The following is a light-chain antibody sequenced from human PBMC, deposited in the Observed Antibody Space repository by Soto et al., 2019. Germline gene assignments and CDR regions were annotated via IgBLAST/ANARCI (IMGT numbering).Light chain of an antibody. CDR3: QSHNSSVIVYV. V-gene: IGLV1-40*01. CDR1: SSNIGAGYD. Sequence: QSVLTQPPSVSGAPGQGVTISFTGSSSNIGAGYDVPWYQQLPGTAPKLLIYGNRSRPSGVPDRFSGSKSGTSASLAITGLQAEDEADFYCQSHNSSVIVYVFGTGTKVTVL. J-gene: IGLJ1*01. CDR2: GNR.